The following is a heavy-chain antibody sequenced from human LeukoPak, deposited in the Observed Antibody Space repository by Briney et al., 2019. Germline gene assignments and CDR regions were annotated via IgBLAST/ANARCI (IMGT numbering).Heavy chain of an antibody. D-gene: IGHD3-3*01. V-gene: IGHV3-23*01. Sequence: PGGSLRLSCAASGFTFSSYAMSWLRQAPGKGLEWVSAISGSGGSKYYADSVKGRFTISRDNSENTLYLQMNSLRAEDTAVYYCARDYDFWSGYSDDAFDIWGQGTMVTVSS. J-gene: IGHJ3*02. CDR3: ARDYDFWSGYSDDAFDI. CDR1: GFTFSSYA. CDR2: ISGSGGSK.